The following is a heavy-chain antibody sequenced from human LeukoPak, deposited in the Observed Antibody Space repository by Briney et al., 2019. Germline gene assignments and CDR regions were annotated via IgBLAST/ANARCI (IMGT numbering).Heavy chain of an antibody. CDR3: ARGGVIDHYGILTGSGYDY. D-gene: IGHD3-9*01. CDR2: MNPNSGNT. CDR1: GYTFTSYD. J-gene: IGHJ4*02. V-gene: IGHV1-8*01. Sequence: GASVKVSCKASGYTFTSYDINWVRQATGQGLEWMGWMNPNSGNTGYAQKFQGRVTMTRNTSISTAYMELSSLRSEDTAVYYCARGGVIDHYGILTGSGYDYWGQGTLVTVSS.